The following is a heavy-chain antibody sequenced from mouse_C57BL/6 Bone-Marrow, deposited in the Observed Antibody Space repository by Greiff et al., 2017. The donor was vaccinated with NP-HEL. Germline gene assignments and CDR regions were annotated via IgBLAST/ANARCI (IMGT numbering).Heavy chain of an antibody. D-gene: IGHD1-1*01. CDR1: GYTFTGYW. Sequence: VQLQQSGAELMKPGASVKLSCKATGYTFTGYWIEWVKQRPGHGLEWIGEILPGSGSTNYNEKFKGKGPFTAATSSNTAYMQLSSLTTEDSAIYYCARRTTVVARYFDVWGTGTTVTVSS. V-gene: IGHV1-9*01. CDR3: ARRTTVVARYFDV. CDR2: ILPGSGST. J-gene: IGHJ1*03.